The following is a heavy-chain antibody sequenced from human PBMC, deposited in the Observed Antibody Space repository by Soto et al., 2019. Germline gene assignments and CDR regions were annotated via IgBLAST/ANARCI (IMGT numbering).Heavy chain of an antibody. CDR2: SYYSGTT. Sequence: SETLSLTCTVSGGSISTSTYYWGWIRQPPGKGLGWIASSYYSGTTYHNPSLKSRVSVSVDTSKNQFSLTLTSVTAADTAVYFCARHLKKGSTILRGVDYWGLGTLVTVSS. CDR1: GGSISTSTYY. V-gene: IGHV4-39*01. J-gene: IGHJ4*02. CDR3: ARHLKKGSTILRGVDY. D-gene: IGHD3-10*01.